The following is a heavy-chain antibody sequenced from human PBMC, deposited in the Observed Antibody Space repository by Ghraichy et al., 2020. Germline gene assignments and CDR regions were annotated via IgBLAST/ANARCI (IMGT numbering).Heavy chain of an antibody. Sequence: GGSLRLSCAASGFSFTTSYMAWVRQAPGGRLEWVAGINPDGSAQWYVDSVEGRFTISRDNARKSLYLQMSSLRAEDTATFFCARNPDYGAIDYWGQGTLVIVSS. CDR1: GFSFTTSY. CDR3: ARNPDYGAIDY. CDR2: INPDGSAQ. D-gene: IGHD3-16*01. V-gene: IGHV3-7*03. J-gene: IGHJ4*02.